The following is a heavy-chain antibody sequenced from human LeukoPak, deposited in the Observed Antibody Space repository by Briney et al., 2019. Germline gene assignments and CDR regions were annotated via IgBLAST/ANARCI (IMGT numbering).Heavy chain of an antibody. V-gene: IGHV4-34*01. CDR3: ASSIVVVTAIESPAPYYYYGMDV. CDR2: INESGNT. Sequence: PSETLSLTCGVYGGSFTNYYWSWIRQPPGKGLGWIGEINESGNTHFHPSLKSRVTMSLDTSKNHFSLKVTSVTAADTAVYYCASSIVVVTAIESPAPYYYYGMDVWGQGTTVTVSS. D-gene: IGHD2-21*02. CDR1: GGSFTNYY. J-gene: IGHJ6*02.